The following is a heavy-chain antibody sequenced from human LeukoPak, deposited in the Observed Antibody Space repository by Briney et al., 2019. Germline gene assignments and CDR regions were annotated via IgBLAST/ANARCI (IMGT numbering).Heavy chain of an antibody. V-gene: IGHV3-43D*03. CDR1: GFTFDDYA. D-gene: IGHD2/OR15-2a*01. CDR2: ITWDGGST. CDR3: XXXRAARGRGNYFYMDV. J-gene: IGHJ6*03. Sequence: GGSLRLSCAASGFTFDDYAMHWVRQASGKGLKWVPHITWDGGSTHYADSVEGRFTISGDNGENSFYLQMNVLGPEDNAWYYCXXXRAARGRGNYFYMDVWGKGTTVTVSS.